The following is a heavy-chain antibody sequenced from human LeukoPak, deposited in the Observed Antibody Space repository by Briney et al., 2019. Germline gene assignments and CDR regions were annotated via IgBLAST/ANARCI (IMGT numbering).Heavy chain of an antibody. D-gene: IGHD3-22*01. Sequence: SETLSLTCTVSGGSVSSGSYYWSWIRQPPGTGLEWIGYIYYSGSTNYNPSLKSRVTISVDTSKNQFSLKLSSVTAADTAVYYCARHPYDSSGYLDYWGQGTLVTVSS. CDR2: IYYSGST. V-gene: IGHV4-61*01. J-gene: IGHJ4*02. CDR3: ARHPYDSSGYLDY. CDR1: GGSVSSGSYY.